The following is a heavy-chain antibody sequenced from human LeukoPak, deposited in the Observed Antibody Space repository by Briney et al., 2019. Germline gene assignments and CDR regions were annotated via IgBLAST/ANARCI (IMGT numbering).Heavy chain of an antibody. D-gene: IGHD3-3*01. V-gene: IGHV1-18*01. J-gene: IGHJ5*02. CDR3: AREGDLRFLEWLLAFDP. CDR2: ISAYDGNT. Sequence: GASVKVSCKASGYTFTNYGISWVRQAPGQGLEWMGWISAYDGNTNYAQKLQGRVTMTTDTSTNTAYMDLRSLRSDDTAVYYCAREGDLRFLEWLLAFDPWGQGALVTVSS. CDR1: GYTFTNYG.